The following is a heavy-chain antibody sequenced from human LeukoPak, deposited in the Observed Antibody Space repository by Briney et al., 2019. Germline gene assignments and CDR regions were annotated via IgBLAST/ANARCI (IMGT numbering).Heavy chain of an antibody. CDR2: ISKDGTFK. J-gene: IGHJ4*02. V-gene: IGHV3-30*04. CDR1: GFTFSSYT. CDR3: AGYCSSTSCPGY. Sequence: PGGSLRLSCAASGFTFSSYTMHWVRQAPGKGLEWVALISKDGTFKYSADSVKGRFTISRDNAKNSLYLQMNSLRAEDTAVYYCAGYCSSTSCPGYWGQGTLVTVSS. D-gene: IGHD2-2*01.